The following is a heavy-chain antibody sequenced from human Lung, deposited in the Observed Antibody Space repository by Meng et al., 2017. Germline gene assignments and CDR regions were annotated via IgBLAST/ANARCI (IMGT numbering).Heavy chain of an antibody. D-gene: IGHD6-13*01. Sequence: HVRLGQSGAEGKKPGASVKVSCKASGYTFPDYWLHWVRRAPGQGLEWMGRINPKSGDTHYAQRFQGRVTMTGDTSISTAYMELSGLRSDDTAMYYCARDEDISAAGKLFGDYWGQGTLVTVSS. J-gene: IGHJ4*02. CDR1: GYTFPDYW. CDR2: INPKSGDT. V-gene: IGHV1-2*06. CDR3: ARDEDISAAGKLFGDY.